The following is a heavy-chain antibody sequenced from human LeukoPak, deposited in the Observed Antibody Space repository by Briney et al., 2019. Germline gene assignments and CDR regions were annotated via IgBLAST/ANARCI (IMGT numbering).Heavy chain of an antibody. D-gene: IGHD3-9*01. CDR3: ARGEILAGYYFDY. CDR1: GDSISSYY. V-gene: IGHV4-30-4*01. J-gene: IGHJ4*02. CDR2: IYYSGST. Sequence: SETLSLTCTVSGDSISSYYWSWIRQPPGKGLEWIGYIYYSGSTFYNPSLKSRIIMSQDMSKNQFSLKLTSVTAADTAVYFCARGEILAGYYFDYWGQGTLVAVSS.